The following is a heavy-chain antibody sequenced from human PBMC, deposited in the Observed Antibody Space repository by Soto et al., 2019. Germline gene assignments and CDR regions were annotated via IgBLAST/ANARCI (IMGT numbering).Heavy chain of an antibody. CDR2: MNPNSGNT. V-gene: IGHV1-8*02. CDR1: GYTFTGYY. D-gene: IGHD3-10*01. J-gene: IGHJ5*01. Sequence: ASVKVSCKVSGYTFTGYYMHWVRQAPGHGLEWMGWMNPNSGNTGYAQNFRGRVTMTQNTAIGTAYMELSSLRSDDTATYYCTRAYGAETFDFWGQGTRVTVSS. CDR3: TRAYGAETFDF.